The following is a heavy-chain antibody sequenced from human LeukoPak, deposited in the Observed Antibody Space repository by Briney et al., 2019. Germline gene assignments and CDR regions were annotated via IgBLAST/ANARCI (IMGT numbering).Heavy chain of an antibody. D-gene: IGHD4-11*01. CDR3: AKGEMTTATPFDY. Sequence: GGSLRLSCAASGFTFSNYVMNWVRQAPGRGLEWVSAISSRGGSSYYADSVKGRFTFSRDNSKNTLYLQMNSLRAGDTAVYYCAKGEMTTATPFDYWGQGTLVTVSS. V-gene: IGHV3-23*01. CDR1: GFTFSNYV. CDR2: ISSRGGSS. J-gene: IGHJ4*02.